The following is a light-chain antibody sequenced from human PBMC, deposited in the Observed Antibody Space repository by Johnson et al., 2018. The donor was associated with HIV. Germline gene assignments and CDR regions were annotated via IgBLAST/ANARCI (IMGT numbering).Light chain of an antibody. V-gene: IGLV1-51*01. CDR1: SSNIGNNY. CDR2: DNN. J-gene: IGLJ1*01. Sequence: QSVLTQPPSVSAAPGQKVTISCSGSSSNIGNNYVSWYQQLPGTAPKLLIYDNNKRPSGIPDRFSGSKSGTSATLGITGLQTGDEADYYCGTWESRLSAGNVFGTGTKVTVL. CDR3: GTWESRLSAGNV.